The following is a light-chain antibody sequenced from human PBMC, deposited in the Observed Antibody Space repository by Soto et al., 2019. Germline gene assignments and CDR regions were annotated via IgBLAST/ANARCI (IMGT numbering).Light chain of an antibody. CDR1: SSDVGAYNY. J-gene: IGLJ1*01. CDR3: ASYTTISTYV. V-gene: IGLV2-14*01. Sequence: QSALTQPASVSGPPGQSITISCTGTSSDVGAYNYVSWYQHHPGKAPRPVIYDVTNRPSGISDRFSGSKSGNTASLTISGLLAEDEADYYCASYTTISTYVCGTGTKVTVL. CDR2: DVT.